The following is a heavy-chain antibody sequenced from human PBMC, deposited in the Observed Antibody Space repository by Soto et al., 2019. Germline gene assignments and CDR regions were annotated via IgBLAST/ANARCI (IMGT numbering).Heavy chain of an antibody. V-gene: IGHV3-74*01. CDR3: VRLKPGTAAFDY. CDR1: GFTFSSYW. J-gene: IGHJ4*02. Sequence: GSLRLSCAASGFTFSSYWMHWVRQAPGKGLVWVSRINSDESSTYYADSVKGRFTISRDNAKNTLYLQMHSLRAEDTAVYYCVRLKPGTAAFDYWGQGTLVTVSS. CDR2: INSDESST. D-gene: IGHD1-1*01.